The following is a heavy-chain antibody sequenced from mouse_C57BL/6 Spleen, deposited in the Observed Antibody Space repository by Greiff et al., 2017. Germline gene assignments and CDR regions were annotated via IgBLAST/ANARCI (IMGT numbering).Heavy chain of an antibody. Sequence: EVMLVESGPGMVKPSQSLSLTCTVTGYSITSGYDWHWIRHFPGNNLEWMGYISYSGSTNYNPSLKIRISITHDTSKNHFFLKLNSVTTEDTATYYCARAGYYGSSYYWYFDVWGTGTTVTVSS. CDR2: ISYSGST. J-gene: IGHJ1*03. V-gene: IGHV3-1*01. CDR1: GYSITSGYD. CDR3: ARAGYYGSSYYWYFDV. D-gene: IGHD1-1*01.